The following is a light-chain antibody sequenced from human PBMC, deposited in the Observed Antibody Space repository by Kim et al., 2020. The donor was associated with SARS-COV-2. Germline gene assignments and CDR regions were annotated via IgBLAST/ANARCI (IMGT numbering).Light chain of an antibody. V-gene: IGLV2-14*03. Sequence: GQSITIACPGTNRDVGGYNFVSWYQQHPGKVPKLILYDVINRPSGISPRFSGSKSGNTASLTISGLQADDEADYYCSSYTSSNTLVFGTGTKVTVL. J-gene: IGLJ1*01. CDR1: NRDVGGYNF. CDR2: DVI. CDR3: SSYTSSNTLV.